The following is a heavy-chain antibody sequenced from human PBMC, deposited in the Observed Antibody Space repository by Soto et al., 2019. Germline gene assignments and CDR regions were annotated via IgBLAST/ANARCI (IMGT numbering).Heavy chain of an antibody. Sequence: LRLSCAASGFTFSSYAMHWVRQAPGKGLEWVAVISYDESSKYYADFVKGRFTISRDNSKNTLYMQMNSLRDEDTAVYYCAKDKSSGSYFDSWGQGTLVTVSS. CDR2: ISYDESSK. CDR3: AKDKSSGSYFDS. CDR1: GFTFSSYA. D-gene: IGHD3-22*01. J-gene: IGHJ4*02. V-gene: IGHV3-30*18.